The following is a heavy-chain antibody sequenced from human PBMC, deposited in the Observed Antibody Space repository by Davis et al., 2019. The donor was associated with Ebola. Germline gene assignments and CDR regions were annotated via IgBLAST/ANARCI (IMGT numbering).Heavy chain of an antibody. CDR2: ISFDGTNK. CDR3: VVMGPTMLNN. Sequence: PGGSLRLSCAASRFTFSNYDMYWVRQAPGKGLQWVAVISFDGTNKYYSESVKGRATISRDNAKNTLYLQMSSLRAEDTGLYYCVVMGPTMLNNWGQGTLVTVSP. J-gene: IGHJ4*02. D-gene: IGHD1-26*01. CDR1: RFTFSNYD. V-gene: IGHV3-30*15.